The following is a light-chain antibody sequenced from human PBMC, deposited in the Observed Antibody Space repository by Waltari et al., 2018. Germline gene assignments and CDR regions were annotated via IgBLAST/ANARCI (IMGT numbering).Light chain of an antibody. CDR1: QSLDSTY. CDR2: GAS. J-gene: IGKJ2*01. CDR3: QQYNKSPYT. Sequence: EIVLTQSPGTLSLSPGERATLSCRASQSLDSTYLAWYQLKPGQAPRLLIYGASSRAAGIPERSSGSGSGTDFTLTISRLEPEDFAVYYCQQYNKSPYTFGQGTKLRIK. V-gene: IGKV3-20*01.